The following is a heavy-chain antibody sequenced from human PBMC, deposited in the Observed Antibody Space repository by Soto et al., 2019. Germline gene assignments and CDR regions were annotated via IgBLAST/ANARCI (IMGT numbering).Heavy chain of an antibody. V-gene: IGHV4-4*02. CDR3: IRNIES. J-gene: IGHJ4*02. CDR2: ISHGGIT. Sequence: QVQLQESGPGLVEPSGTLSLSCSVSSGSITINTWWHWVRQPPGKGLEWIGEISHGGITNYNPYLKSRVSISVDKSKNQFSLRLNSVTAADTAIYYCIRNIESWGQGTLVSVSS. CDR1: SGSITINTW.